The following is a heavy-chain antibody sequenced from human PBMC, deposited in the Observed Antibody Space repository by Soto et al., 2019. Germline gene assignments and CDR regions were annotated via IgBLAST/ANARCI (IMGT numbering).Heavy chain of an antibody. D-gene: IGHD2-15*01. CDR2: ICPYNGNT. Sequence: QVPLVQSGAEVKKPGASVKVSCKASGYTFNNYGIRWVRQAPGQGLEWMGWICPYNGNTDHAQNFQGRVTMTTDTSTNTAYMELRILRSADTALYYCARCYCSVGSCYTCWHFDLWGRGTLVTVSS. CDR3: ARCYCSVGSCYTCWHFDL. J-gene: IGHJ2*01. V-gene: IGHV1-18*01. CDR1: GYTFNNYG.